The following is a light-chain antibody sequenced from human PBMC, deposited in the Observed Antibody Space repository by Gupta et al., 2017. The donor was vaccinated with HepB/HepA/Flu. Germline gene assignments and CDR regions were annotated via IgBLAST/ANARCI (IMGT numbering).Light chain of an antibody. CDR3: RQTIQFPNS. V-gene: IGKV2-24*01. J-gene: IGKJ2*01. CDR2: KIS. CDR1: QSLVHSDGNTY. Sequence: DIVVTQTPLSSPVTLGQSASISCRSSQSLVHSDGNTYLTWFQQRPGQPPRPLIYKISNRCSGVPDRFCGSGAGTYFTLKISRVEAEDVGIYYCRQTIQFPNSFGQGTMLDIK.